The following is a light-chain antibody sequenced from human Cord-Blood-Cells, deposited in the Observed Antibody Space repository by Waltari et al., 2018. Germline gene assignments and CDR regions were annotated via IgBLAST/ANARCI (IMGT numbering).Light chain of an antibody. J-gene: IGKJ1*01. CDR3: QQYGSSPWT. CDR2: GAS. Sequence: EIVLTQSPGTLSLSPGERATLSCRASQSVSSSYLAWYQQKPDQAPRLLIYGASSRSTCIPDRFSGSGSGTDFTLTISRLEPEDFAVYYCQQYGSSPWTFGQGTKVEIK. V-gene: IGKV3-20*01. CDR1: QSVSSSY.